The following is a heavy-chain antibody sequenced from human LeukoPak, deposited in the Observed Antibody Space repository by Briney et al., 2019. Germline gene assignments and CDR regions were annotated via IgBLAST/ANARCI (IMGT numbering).Heavy chain of an antibody. CDR1: GFTLDDYG. Sequence: GGSLRLSCAASGFTLDDYGMSWVRHAPGKGLEWVSGINWNGGSTGYVDSVKGRFTISRDNSKNTLYLQMNSLRAEDTAVYYCAKIPQVATYTVPNFDFWGQGTLVTVSS. J-gene: IGHJ4*02. V-gene: IGHV3-20*04. CDR3: AKIPQVATYTVPNFDF. CDR2: INWNGGST. D-gene: IGHD3-16*01.